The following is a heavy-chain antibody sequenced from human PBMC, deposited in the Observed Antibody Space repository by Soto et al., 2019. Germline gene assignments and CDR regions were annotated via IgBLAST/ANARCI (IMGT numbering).Heavy chain of an antibody. Sequence: ASVKVSCKASGGTFSSYAISWVRQAPGQGLEWMGGIIPIFGTANYAQKFQGRVTITADESTSTAYMELSSLRSEDTAVYYCARIEQGSSWYSLRYFDLWGRGTLVTVSS. V-gene: IGHV1-69*13. CDR3: ARIEQGSSWYSLRYFDL. J-gene: IGHJ2*01. CDR2: IIPIFGTA. D-gene: IGHD6-13*01. CDR1: GGTFSSYA.